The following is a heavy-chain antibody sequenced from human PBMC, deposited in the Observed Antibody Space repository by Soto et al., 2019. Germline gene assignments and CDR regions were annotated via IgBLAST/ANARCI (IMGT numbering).Heavy chain of an antibody. D-gene: IGHD3-3*01. Sequence: EVQLVESGGGLVKPGGSLRLACVASRFTFSSFTMNWVRQAPGKGLEWVSSISGSSTDVHYADSVRGRFTISRDNTKNSLYLQMSSLRAEDTAAYYCARLTFGENSFYGMDVWGQGTTVTVSS. CDR1: RFTFSSFT. CDR3: ARLTFGENSFYGMDV. V-gene: IGHV3-21*01. J-gene: IGHJ6*02. CDR2: ISGSSTDV.